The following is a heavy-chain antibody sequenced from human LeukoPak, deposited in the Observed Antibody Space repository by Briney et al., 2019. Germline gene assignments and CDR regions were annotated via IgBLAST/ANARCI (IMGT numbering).Heavy chain of an antibody. J-gene: IGHJ4*02. Sequence: PGGSLRRSCAASGFTVISYWMSWVRQAPGKGLEWVANIKEDGSQKDYVDSVKGRFTISRDNAKNSLYLQMNSLRAEDTALYYCLRDYQGYWGRGTLVTVSS. V-gene: IGHV3-7*01. CDR1: GFTVISYW. CDR3: LRDYQGY. D-gene: IGHD6-13*01. CDR2: IKEDGSQK.